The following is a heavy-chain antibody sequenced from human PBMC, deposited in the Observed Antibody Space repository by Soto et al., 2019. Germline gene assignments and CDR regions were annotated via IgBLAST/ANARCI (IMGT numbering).Heavy chain of an antibody. CDR3: ARDGGQWLVENYGMDV. V-gene: IGHV4-59*01. CDR2: IYYSGST. J-gene: IGHJ6*02. D-gene: IGHD6-19*01. CDR1: GGSISSYY. Sequence: SETLSLTCTVSGGSISSYYWSWIRQPPGKGLEWIGYIYYSGSTNYNPSLKSRVTISVDTSKNQFSLKLSSVTAADTAVYYCARDGGQWLVENYGMDVWGQGTTVTVSS.